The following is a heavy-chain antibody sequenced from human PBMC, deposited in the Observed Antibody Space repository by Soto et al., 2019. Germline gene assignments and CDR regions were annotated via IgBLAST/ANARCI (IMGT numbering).Heavy chain of an antibody. CDR1: GYTFTSYA. J-gene: IGHJ3*01. CDR2: INTDNGNA. CDR3: ARFVTPLAFDF. D-gene: IGHD4-4*01. Sequence: QVQLVQSGAEVKKPGASVKVSCKTSGYTFTSYAIHWVRQAPGQRLEWMGWINTDNGNAEYSQKFQGRVTITRDTSATTAYMELSSLKSEDTAIFYCARFVTPLAFDFWGQGTMVTVSS. V-gene: IGHV1-3*04.